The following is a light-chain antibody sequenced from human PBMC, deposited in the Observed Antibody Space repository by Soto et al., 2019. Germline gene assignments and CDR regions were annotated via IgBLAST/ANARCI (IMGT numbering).Light chain of an antibody. J-gene: IGKJ1*01. CDR1: QSVSRSY. CDR2: GAS. V-gene: IGKV3-20*01. CDR3: QQYGSSPT. Sequence: EIVLTQSPGTLSLSPGDRATLSCRASQSVSRSYLACYQKKPGQATRLLIYGASSRATVIPDRFSGSGAGTDFTLTISILEPEDFAVYYYQQYGSSPTFGQGTKVEIK.